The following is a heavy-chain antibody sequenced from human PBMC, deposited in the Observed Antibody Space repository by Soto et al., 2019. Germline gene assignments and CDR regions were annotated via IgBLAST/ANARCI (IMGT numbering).Heavy chain of an antibody. CDR3: ARGTRDCTITSCHSPQGYFRHDMDV. CDR1: GGTFTNYA. J-gene: IGHJ6*02. V-gene: IGHV1-69*06. CDR2: IIPMYGSP. D-gene: IGHD2-2*01. Sequence: QVQVVQSGAEVRNPGSSVTVSCKASGGTFTNYAISWVRQAPGPGLEWVGGIIPMYGSPAYGQNFRGRVTITADRSTITAYLHLSSLSSEDSAVYYCARGTRDCTITSCHSPQGYFRHDMDVWGPGTTVTVSS.